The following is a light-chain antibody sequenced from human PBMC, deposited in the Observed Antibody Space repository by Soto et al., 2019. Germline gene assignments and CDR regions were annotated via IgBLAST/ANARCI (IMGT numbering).Light chain of an antibody. CDR2: GES. Sequence: IMVDNSPATESLARKESRTLSSRVTQSISGSSLAWYQQKPGQAPRLLVYGESRRATGIPDRFCGSGSGRHTTLAFSSGKPEDLLVYSCREYGSPLRKFAEGTKVDIK. CDR1: QSISGSS. CDR3: REYGSPLRK. V-gene: IGKV3-20*01. J-gene: IGKJ1*01.